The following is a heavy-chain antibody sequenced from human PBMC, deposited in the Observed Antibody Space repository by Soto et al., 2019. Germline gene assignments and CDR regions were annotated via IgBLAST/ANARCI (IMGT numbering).Heavy chain of an antibody. CDR2: ISWNSGSI. J-gene: IGHJ6*03. CDR3: AKDRYDFWSLYMDV. CDR1: GFTFDDYA. D-gene: IGHD3-3*01. Sequence: EVQLVESGGGLVQPGRSLRLSCAASGFTFDDYAMHWVRQAPGKGLEWVSGISWNSGSIGYADSVKGRFTISRDNAKNSLYLQMNSLRAEDTALYSCAKDRYDFWSLYMDVWGKGTTVTVSS. V-gene: IGHV3-9*01.